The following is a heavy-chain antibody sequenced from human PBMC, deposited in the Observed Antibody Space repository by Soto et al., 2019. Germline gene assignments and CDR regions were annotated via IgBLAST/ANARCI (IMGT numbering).Heavy chain of an antibody. CDR2: IHTGNGAT. D-gene: IGHD6-19*01. J-gene: IGHJ4*02. V-gene: IGHV1-3*04. CDR3: ARKYSSGSFDS. CDR1: GYSFIVYG. Sequence: QVQVVQSGAEVKKPGASVKVSCKTSGYSFIVYGLHWVRQAPGQSLEWMGWIHTGNGATKYSQKFQGRLTITRDTSASTAYMEVTSLTSEDTAVYYCARKYSSGSFDSWGQGTLVTVSS.